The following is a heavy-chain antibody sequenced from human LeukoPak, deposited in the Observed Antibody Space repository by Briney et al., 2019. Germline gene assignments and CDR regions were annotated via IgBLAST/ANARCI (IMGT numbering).Heavy chain of an antibody. CDR2: ISSSGSYI. D-gene: IGHD5-24*01. V-gene: IGHV3-21*01. CDR3: AKDLSRDGFALGY. CDR1: RFTFSSYS. J-gene: IGHJ4*02. Sequence: GGSLRLSCAASRFTFSSYSMNWVRQAPGKGLEWVSSISSSGSYIYYADSVKGRFTISRDNSKNTLYLQMNSLRAEDTAVYYCAKDLSRDGFALGYWGQGTLVTVSS.